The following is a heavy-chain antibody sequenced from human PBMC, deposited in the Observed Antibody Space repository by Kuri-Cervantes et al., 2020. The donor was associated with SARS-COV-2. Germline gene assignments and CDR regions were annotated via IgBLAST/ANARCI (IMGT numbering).Heavy chain of an antibody. D-gene: IGHD3-22*01. Sequence: GESLKISCAASGFTFSSYAMSWVRQAPGKGLEWVSAISGSGGSTYYADSVKGRFTISRDNSKNTLYLQMNSPRAEDTAVYYCANGGSGYYLHDAFDIWGQGTMVTVSS. CDR2: ISGSGGST. J-gene: IGHJ3*02. CDR3: ANGGSGYYLHDAFDI. V-gene: IGHV3-23*01. CDR1: GFTFSSYA.